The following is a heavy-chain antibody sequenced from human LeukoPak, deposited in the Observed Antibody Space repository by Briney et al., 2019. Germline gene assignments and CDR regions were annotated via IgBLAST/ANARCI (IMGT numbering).Heavy chain of an antibody. CDR2: INPSGGST. J-gene: IGHJ5*02. V-gene: IGHV1-46*01. Sequence: ASVKVSCKASGYTFTSYYMLWVRQAPGQGLEWMGIINPSGGSTSYAQKFQGRVTMTRDTSTSTVYMELSSLRSEDTAVYYCARKVSAGNWFDPWGQGTLVTVSS. CDR1: GYTFTSYY. CDR3: ARKVSAGNWFDP.